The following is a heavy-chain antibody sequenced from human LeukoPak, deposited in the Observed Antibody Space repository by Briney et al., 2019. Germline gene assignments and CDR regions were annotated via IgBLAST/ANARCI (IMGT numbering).Heavy chain of an antibody. CDR3: ARDSWETYYYDSSGGNDY. Sequence: PGGSLRLSCAASGFTFSSYSMNWVRQAPGKGLEWVSSISSSSSYIYYADSVKGRFTISRDNAKNSLYLQMNSLRAEDTAVYYCARDSWETYYYDSSGGNDYWGQGTLVTVSS. V-gene: IGHV3-21*01. D-gene: IGHD3-22*01. CDR1: GFTFSSYS. CDR2: ISSSSSYI. J-gene: IGHJ4*02.